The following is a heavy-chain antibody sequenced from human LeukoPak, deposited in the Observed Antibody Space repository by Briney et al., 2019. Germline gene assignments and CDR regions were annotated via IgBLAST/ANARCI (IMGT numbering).Heavy chain of an antibody. J-gene: IGHJ4*02. CDR1: GYTFTSYN. Sequence: ASVKVSCKTSGYTFTSYNINWVRQAPGQGLEWMGWISAYSGNTNYAQKLQGRVTMTTDTPTNTAYMDLRGLISDDTAVYYCARDRGIVGAKPIFDNWGQGTLVTVSS. CDR2: ISAYSGNT. CDR3: ARDRGIVGAKPIFDN. V-gene: IGHV1-18*01. D-gene: IGHD1-26*01.